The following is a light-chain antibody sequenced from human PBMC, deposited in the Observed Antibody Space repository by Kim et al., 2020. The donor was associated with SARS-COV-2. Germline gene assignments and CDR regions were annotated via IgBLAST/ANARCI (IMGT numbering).Light chain of an antibody. Sequence: ALVGVRVTITCRASQGIINYLAGFQQKPGKAPKSLIYAASVLQSGVPSKFSGSRSGTDFTLTISSLQPEDFATYYCHQYNSYPYTFGQGTKLEI. CDR3: HQYNSYPYT. V-gene: IGKV1-16*02. CDR2: AAS. J-gene: IGKJ2*01. CDR1: QGIINY.